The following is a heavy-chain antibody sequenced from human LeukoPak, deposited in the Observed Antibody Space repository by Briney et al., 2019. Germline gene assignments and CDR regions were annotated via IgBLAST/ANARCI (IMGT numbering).Heavy chain of an antibody. CDR1: GFTFSSNA. Sequence: GGTLRLSCAASGFTFSSNAMSWGRQAPGKGQGLVSAISGSGGSTYYADSVKGRFTISRDNSKTTLYLQMNSLRAEDTAVYYCARLEYSYGYYWGQGTLVTVSS. V-gene: IGHV3-23*01. CDR3: ARLEYSYGYY. CDR2: ISGSGGST. J-gene: IGHJ4*02. D-gene: IGHD5-18*01.